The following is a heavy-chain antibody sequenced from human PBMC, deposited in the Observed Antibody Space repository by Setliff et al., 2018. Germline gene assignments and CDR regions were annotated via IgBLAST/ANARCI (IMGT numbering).Heavy chain of an antibody. CDR1: GGSFDTYY. D-gene: IGHD2-15*01. CDR2: INQSGSG. V-gene: IGHV4-34*01. Sequence: PSETLSLTCNVYGGSFDTYYWSWVRQPPGKGLEWFGEINQSGSGDYNPSFKGRVTISVDTSKKQFSLTLTSVTAADTALYYCARAPLDYSSRAFDFWGQGTLVTVSS. J-gene: IGHJ4*02. CDR3: ARAPLDYSSRAFDF.